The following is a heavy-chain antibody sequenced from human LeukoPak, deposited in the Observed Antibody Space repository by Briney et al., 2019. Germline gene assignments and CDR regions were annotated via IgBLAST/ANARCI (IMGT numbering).Heavy chain of an antibody. CDR3: ARHIAATDYFDY. V-gene: IGHV5-10-1*01. CDR1: GYSFTTSW. CDR2: IDPSDSYT. D-gene: IGHD2-15*01. Sequence: GESLKISCKGSGYSFTTSWISWVRQMPGKGLEWMGRIDPSDSYTDYNPSFQGHVTISADKSISTAFLQWSSLKASDTAMYYCARHIAATDYFDYWGQGTLVTVSS. J-gene: IGHJ4*02.